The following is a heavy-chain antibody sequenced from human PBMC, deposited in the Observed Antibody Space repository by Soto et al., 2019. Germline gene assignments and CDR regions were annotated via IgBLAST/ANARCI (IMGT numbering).Heavy chain of an antibody. CDR2: VNPSGGHT. CDR3: ARGGHVVVVTAALDY. V-gene: IGHV1-46*01. J-gene: IGHJ4*02. D-gene: IGHD2-21*02. Sequence: QVQLMQSGAEVKKPGASVKVSCKASGDTFTDYYIHWVRQAPGQGLEWMGTVNPSGGHTTYAQHFLGRVTMTRDPSTSTLYMELTILTSDDTAIYYCARGGHVVVVTAALDYWGQGTLVTVSS. CDR1: GDTFTDYY.